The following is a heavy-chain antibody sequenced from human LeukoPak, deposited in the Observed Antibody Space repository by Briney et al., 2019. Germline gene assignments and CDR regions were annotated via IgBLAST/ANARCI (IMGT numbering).Heavy chain of an antibody. V-gene: IGHV4-34*01. CDR1: GGSFSGYY. J-gene: IGHJ4*02. Sequence: SETLSLTCAVYGGSFSGYYWSWIRQPPGKGLEWIGEINHTGSTNYNPSLKSRVTISVDTSKNQFSLKLSSVTAADTAVYYCAHEEGFNVAGVFDYWGQGTLVTVSS. CDR2: INHTGST. D-gene: IGHD6-19*01. CDR3: AHEEGFNVAGVFDY.